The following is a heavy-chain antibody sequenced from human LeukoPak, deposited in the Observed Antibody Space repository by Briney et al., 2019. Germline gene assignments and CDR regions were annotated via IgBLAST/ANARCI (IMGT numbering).Heavy chain of an antibody. D-gene: IGHD4/OR15-4a*01. CDR3: ARSWANLYYFDY. CDR2: IYHTGDI. V-gene: IGHV4-38-2*01. CDR1: GFSVNSNYY. Sequence: SETLSLTCSVSGFSVNSNYYRGWVRQPPGKGLEWIGNIYHTGDIFHNPSLESRVTMSVDTSKNQFFLKLTSVTAADTAVYYCARSWANLYYFDYCGQGALVAVSS. J-gene: IGHJ4*02.